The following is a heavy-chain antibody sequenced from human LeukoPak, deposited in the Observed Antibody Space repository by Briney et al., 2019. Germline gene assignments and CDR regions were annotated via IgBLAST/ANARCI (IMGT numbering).Heavy chain of an antibody. CDR3: VKDRRYSSNWYYFDY. V-gene: IGHV3-64D*09. D-gene: IGHD6-13*01. CDR1: GFTFSSYG. J-gene: IGHJ4*02. Sequence: GGSLRLSCSASGFTFSSYGMHWVRQAPGKGLEYVSAISSNGGSTYYADSVKGRFTISRGISKNTLYLQMSSLRAEDTAVYYCVKDRRYSSNWYYFDYWGQGTLVIVSS. CDR2: ISSNGGST.